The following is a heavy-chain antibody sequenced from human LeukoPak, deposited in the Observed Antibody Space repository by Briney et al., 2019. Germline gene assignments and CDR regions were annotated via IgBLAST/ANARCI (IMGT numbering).Heavy chain of an antibody. CDR2: ISSSSSYI. Sequence: GGSLRLSCAASGFTFSSYSMTWVRQAPGKGLEWVSSISSSSSYIYYADSVKGRFTISRDNAKNSLYLQMSSLRAEDTAVYYCARDPPRCSGGSCYLDYWGQGTLVTASS. CDR1: GFTFSSYS. V-gene: IGHV3-21*01. D-gene: IGHD2-15*01. J-gene: IGHJ4*02. CDR3: ARDPPRCSGGSCYLDY.